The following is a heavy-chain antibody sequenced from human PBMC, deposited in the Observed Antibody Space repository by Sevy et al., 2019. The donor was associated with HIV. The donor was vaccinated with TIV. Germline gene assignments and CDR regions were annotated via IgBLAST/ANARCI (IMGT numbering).Heavy chain of an antibody. CDR1: GYTFTSYG. CDR3: ARLRLRIAVAGDAEYFQH. Sequence: ASVKVSCKASGYTFTSYGISWVRQAPGQGLEWMGWISAYNGNTNYAQKLQGRVTMTTDTSTSTAHMELGSLRSDDTAVYYCARLRLRIAVAGDAEYFQHWGQGTLVTVSS. V-gene: IGHV1-18*01. CDR2: ISAYNGNT. J-gene: IGHJ1*01. D-gene: IGHD6-19*01.